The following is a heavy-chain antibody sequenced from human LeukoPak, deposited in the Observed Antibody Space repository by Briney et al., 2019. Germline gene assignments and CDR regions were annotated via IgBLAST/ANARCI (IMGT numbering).Heavy chain of an antibody. D-gene: IGHD2-15*01. Sequence: ASVKVSCKASGYTFTSYGISWVRQAPGQGLEWMGRINPNSGGTNYAQKFQGRVTMTRDTSISTAYMELSRLRSDDTAVYYCARAGYCSGGSCRPYYYGMDVWGQGTTVTVSS. V-gene: IGHV1-2*06. CDR3: ARAGYCSGGSCRPYYYGMDV. CDR2: INPNSGGT. CDR1: GYTFTSYG. J-gene: IGHJ6*02.